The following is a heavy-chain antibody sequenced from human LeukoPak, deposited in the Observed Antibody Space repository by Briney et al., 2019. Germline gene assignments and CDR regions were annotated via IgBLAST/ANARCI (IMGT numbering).Heavy chain of an antibody. D-gene: IGHD6-13*01. V-gene: IGHV4-59*01. Sequence: PSETLSLTCTVSGGSISSYYWSWIRQPPGKGLEWIGYIYYSGSTNYNPSLKSRVTISVDTSKNQFSLKLSSVTAADTAVYYCARADPMYSSGWFGWFDPWGQGTLVTVSS. CDR2: IYYSGST. CDR3: ARADPMYSSGWFGWFDP. CDR1: GGSISSYY. J-gene: IGHJ5*02.